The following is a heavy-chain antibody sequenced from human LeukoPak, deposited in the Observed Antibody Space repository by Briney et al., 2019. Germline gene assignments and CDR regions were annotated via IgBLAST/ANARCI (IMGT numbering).Heavy chain of an antibody. CDR3: ARAARVATITHYYGMDV. Sequence: GASVTVSCKASGYTFTGYYMHWVRQAPGQGLEWMGWINPNSGGTNYAQKFQGRVTMTRDTSISTAYMELSRLRSDDTAVYYCARAARVATITHYYGMDVWGQGTTVTVSS. D-gene: IGHD5-12*01. J-gene: IGHJ6*02. CDR1: GYTFTGYY. CDR2: INPNSGGT. V-gene: IGHV1-2*02.